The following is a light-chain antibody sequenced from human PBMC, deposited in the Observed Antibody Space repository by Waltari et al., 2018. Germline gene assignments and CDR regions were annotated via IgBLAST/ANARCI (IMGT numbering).Light chain of an antibody. Sequence: VLTQSPGTLSLSPGERATLSCRASQSVDAGVLAWFQQKPGQRPRPLIYGTSTRAAGVPDRFSGSGSETDFTLTISTLEPEDFAVYYCQQYRWAPHTFGQGTKLEIK. CDR2: GTS. CDR1: QSVDAGV. CDR3: QQYRWAPHT. V-gene: IGKV3-20*01. J-gene: IGKJ2*01.